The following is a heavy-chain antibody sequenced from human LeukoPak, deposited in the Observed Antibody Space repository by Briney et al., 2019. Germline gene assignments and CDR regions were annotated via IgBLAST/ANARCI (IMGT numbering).Heavy chain of an antibody. CDR2: INPNSGGT. V-gene: IGHV1-2*02. CDR3: ASLSGSTYYDILTGSLRFDP. J-gene: IGHJ5*02. CDR1: GYTFTGYY. D-gene: IGHD3-9*01. Sequence: ASVKVSCKASGYTFTGYYMHWVRQAPGQGLEWMGWINPNSGGTNYAQRFQGRVTMTRDTSISTAYMELSRLRSDDTAVYYCASLSGSTYYDILTGSLRFDPWGQGTLVTVSS.